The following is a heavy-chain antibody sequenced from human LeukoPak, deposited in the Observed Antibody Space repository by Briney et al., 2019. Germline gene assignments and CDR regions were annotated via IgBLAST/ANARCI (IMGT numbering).Heavy chain of an antibody. V-gene: IGHV3-23*01. Sequence: GGSLRLSCAASGFTFSSYAMSWVRQAPGKGLEWVSAISGSGGSTYYADSVKGRFTISRDNSKNTLYLQMNSLRAEDTAVYYCAKDRGYSGRSGYYFDYWGQGTLVTVSS. J-gene: IGHJ4*02. CDR2: ISGSGGST. D-gene: IGHD1-26*01. CDR1: GFTFSSYA. CDR3: AKDRGYSGRSGYYFDY.